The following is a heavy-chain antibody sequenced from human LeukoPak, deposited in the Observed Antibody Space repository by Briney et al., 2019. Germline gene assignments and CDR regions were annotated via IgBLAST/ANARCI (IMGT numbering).Heavy chain of an antibody. Sequence: ASVKVSCKASGYTFTSYDINWVRQATGQGLEWMGWMNPNSGNTGYAQKFQGRVTMTRNTSISTAYMELSSLRSEDTAVYYCVYYDSSGYRDDAFDIWGQGTMVTVSS. CDR2: MNPNSGNT. CDR3: VYYDSSGYRDDAFDI. D-gene: IGHD3-22*01. V-gene: IGHV1-8*01. CDR1: GYTFTSYD. J-gene: IGHJ3*02.